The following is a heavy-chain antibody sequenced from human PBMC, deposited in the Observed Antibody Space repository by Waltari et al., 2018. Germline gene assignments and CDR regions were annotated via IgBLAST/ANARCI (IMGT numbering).Heavy chain of an antibody. CDR2: ISGSGGST. J-gene: IGHJ4*02. Sequence: EVQLLESGGGLVQPGGSLRLSCAASGFTFSSYAMSWVRQAPGKGLEWVSAISGSGGSTYYADSVKGRFTISRDNSKNTLYLQMNSLRAEDTAVYYCARRTYYYGSGSYYPQYYFDYWGQGTLVTVSS. CDR1: GFTFSSYA. CDR3: ARRTYYYGSGSYYPQYYFDY. V-gene: IGHV3-23*01. D-gene: IGHD3-10*01.